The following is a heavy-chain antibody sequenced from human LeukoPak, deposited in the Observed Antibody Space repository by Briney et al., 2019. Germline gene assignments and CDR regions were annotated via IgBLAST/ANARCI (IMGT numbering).Heavy chain of an antibody. Sequence: GGSLRLSCIPSGFTFRNYDMHWVRQAPGKGLQWVAFIRYDGSYKYYADSVKGRFTISRDNSKNTLYLQMNSLRAEDTAVYYCAGSSTSWFLTGYYLDYWGQGTLVTVSS. J-gene: IGHJ4*02. CDR1: GFTFRNYD. V-gene: IGHV3-30*02. CDR2: IRYDGSYK. CDR3: AGSSTSWFLTGYYLDY. D-gene: IGHD3-9*01.